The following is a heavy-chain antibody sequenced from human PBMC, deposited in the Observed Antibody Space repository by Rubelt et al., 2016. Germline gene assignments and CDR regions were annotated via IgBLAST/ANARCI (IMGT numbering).Heavy chain of an antibody. V-gene: IGHV1-69*04. J-gene: IGHJ4*02. CDR2: IIPILGIA. Sequence: QVQLVQSGAEVKKPGSSVKVSCKASGGTFSSYAISWVRQAPGQGLEWMGRIIPILGIANDAQKFQGRVTMTAGKSTSTGYMELSSLRSEDTAVYYGARVLGSYYDYWGQGTLVTVSS. D-gene: IGHD1-26*01. CDR1: GGTFSSYA. CDR3: ARVLGSYYDY.